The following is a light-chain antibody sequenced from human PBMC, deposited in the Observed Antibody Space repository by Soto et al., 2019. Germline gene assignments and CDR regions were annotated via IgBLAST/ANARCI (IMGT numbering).Light chain of an antibody. CDR1: SSDVGGYNY. Sequence: QSALTQPACVSGSPGQSITISCTGTSSDVGGYNYVSWYQQHPGKAPKLMIYDVSNRPSGVSNRFSGSKSGNTASLTISGLQAEDEADYYCSSYTSTRTRVFGGGTKLTVL. V-gene: IGLV2-14*01. J-gene: IGLJ2*01. CDR3: SSYTSTRTRV. CDR2: DVS.